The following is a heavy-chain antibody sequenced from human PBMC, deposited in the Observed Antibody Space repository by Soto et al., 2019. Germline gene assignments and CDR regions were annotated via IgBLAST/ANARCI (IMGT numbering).Heavy chain of an antibody. V-gene: IGHV4-59*01. J-gene: IGHJ4*02. CDR2: IYYTGST. Sequence: QVQLQESGPGLVKPSETLSLTCTVSGGSISSFYWSWIQQSPGRGLEWIGYIYYTGSTHYNPSLKSRLTISVDTSKNQFSLRLSSVTAADTAVYFCARGFRSGWYGDYFDSWGQGTLVTVSS. D-gene: IGHD6-19*01. CDR1: GGSISSFY. CDR3: ARGFRSGWYGDYFDS.